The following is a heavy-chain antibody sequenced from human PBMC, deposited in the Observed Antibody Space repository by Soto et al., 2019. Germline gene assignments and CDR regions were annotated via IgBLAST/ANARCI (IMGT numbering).Heavy chain of an antibody. Sequence: QVQLVESGGGVVQPGRSLRLSCAASGFTFSSYGMHWVRQAPGKGLEWVAVIWYDGSNKYYADSVKGRFTISRDNSKNSVYLQMNSLRAEDTAVYYCARDSVEMPYWGQGTLVTVSS. CDR3: ARDSVEMPY. J-gene: IGHJ4*02. D-gene: IGHD2-15*01. CDR2: IWYDGSNK. V-gene: IGHV3-33*01. CDR1: GFTFSSYG.